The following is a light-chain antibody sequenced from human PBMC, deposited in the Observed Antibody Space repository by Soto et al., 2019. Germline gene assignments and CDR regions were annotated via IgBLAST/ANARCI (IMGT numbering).Light chain of an antibody. J-gene: IGLJ1*01. V-gene: IGLV2-23*01. CDR2: EGS. Sequence: QSALTQPASVSGSPGQSITISCTGTSSDVGSYNLVSWYQQHPGKAPKLMIYEGSKRSSGVSNRFSGSKSGNTASLTISGLKAEDEADYYCCSYAGSRRVFGTGTKLTVL. CDR1: SSDVGSYNL. CDR3: CSYAGSRRV.